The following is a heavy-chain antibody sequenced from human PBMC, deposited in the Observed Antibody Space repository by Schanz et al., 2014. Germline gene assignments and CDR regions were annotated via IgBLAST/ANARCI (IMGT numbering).Heavy chain of an antibody. CDR2: IGYLGDT. CDR1: GFTLSNSD. D-gene: IGHD6-19*01. V-gene: IGHV3-13*01. Sequence: VQLVESGGGLVKPGGSLRLSCAASGFTLSNSDMHWVRQGTGKGLEWVSTIGYLGDTYYPDSVKGRFTVSRDSGQNSLYLRMNSLRAEDTAIYYCAKLSSSGRLAGYFDYWGQGALVTVSS. J-gene: IGHJ4*02. CDR3: AKLSSSGRLAGYFDY.